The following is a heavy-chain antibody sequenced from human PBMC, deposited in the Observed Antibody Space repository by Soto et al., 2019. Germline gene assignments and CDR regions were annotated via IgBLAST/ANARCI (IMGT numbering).Heavy chain of an antibody. CDR2: ISSSGSTI. D-gene: IGHD1-26*01. CDR1: GFTFSSYA. Sequence: PGGSLRLSCASSGFTFSSYAMSLVRQAPGKGLEWVSYISSSGSTIYYADSVKGRFTISRDNAKNSLYLQMNSLRAEDTAVYYCGRGGATGRIEYPFDYWGQEPLVTVSS. J-gene: IGHJ4*02. CDR3: GRGGATGRIEYPFDY. V-gene: IGHV3-48*04.